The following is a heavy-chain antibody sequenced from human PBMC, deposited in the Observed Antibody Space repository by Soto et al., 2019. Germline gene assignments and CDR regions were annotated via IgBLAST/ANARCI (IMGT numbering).Heavy chain of an antibody. J-gene: IGHJ6*02. CDR3: ASNMGRKTGREV. CDR2: IIVIFGTA. CDR1: GGTFSSYV. Sequence: QVQLVQSGAEVKKPGSSVKVSCKASGGTFSSYVISWVRQAPGQGLEWMGGIIVIFGTANYAQKFQGRVTITADESTSTADMELRGLISEDTAVYYGASNMGRKTGREVWGQGTTVTVPS. V-gene: IGHV1-69*01. D-gene: IGHD3-10*01.